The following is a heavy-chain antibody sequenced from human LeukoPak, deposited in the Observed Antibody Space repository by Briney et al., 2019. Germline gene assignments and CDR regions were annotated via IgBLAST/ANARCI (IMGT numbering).Heavy chain of an antibody. V-gene: IGHV3-7*01. Sequence: GGPLRLSCAASGFTFSIFWMSWVRQAPGKGVEWVANIKQDGSAKYYVDSVKGRFTISRDNARNSLYLEMNNLRAEDTAIYYCATSYDSSGNNWGQGTLVTVSS. CDR3: ATSYDSSGNN. CDR2: IKQDGSAK. CDR1: GFTFSIFW. D-gene: IGHD3-22*01. J-gene: IGHJ4*02.